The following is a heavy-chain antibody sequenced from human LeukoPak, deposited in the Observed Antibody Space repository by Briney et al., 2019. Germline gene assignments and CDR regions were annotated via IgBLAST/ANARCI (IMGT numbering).Heavy chain of an antibody. CDR2: INHSGST. J-gene: IGHJ3*02. V-gene: IGHV4-34*01. CDR1: GGSFSGYY. Sequence: SETLSLTCAVYGGSFSGYYWGWIRQPPGKGLEWIGEINHSGSTNYNPSLKSRVTISVDTSKNQFSLKLSSVTAADTAVYYCATRTGIVGAMTAFDIWGQGTMVTVSS. CDR3: ATRTGIVGAMTAFDI. D-gene: IGHD1-26*01.